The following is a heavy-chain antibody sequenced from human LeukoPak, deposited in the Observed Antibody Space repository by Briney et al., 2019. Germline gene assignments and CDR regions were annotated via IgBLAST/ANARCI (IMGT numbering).Heavy chain of an antibody. V-gene: IGHV4-39*01. CDR2: IYYSGST. Sequence: SETLSLTCTVSGGSISSSSYYWGWIRQPPGKGLEWIGSIYYSGSTYYNPSLKSRVTISVDTSKNQFSLKLSSVTAADTAVYYCAGHLSDYYGSGSYYNSWGQGTLVTVSS. J-gene: IGHJ4*02. CDR1: GGSISSSSYY. CDR3: AGHLSDYYGSGSYYNS. D-gene: IGHD3-10*01.